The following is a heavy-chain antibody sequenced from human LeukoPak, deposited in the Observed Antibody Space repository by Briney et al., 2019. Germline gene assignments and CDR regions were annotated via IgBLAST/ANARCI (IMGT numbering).Heavy chain of an antibody. Sequence: GGSLRLSCAASGFTFSYFALHWVRQAPGKGLEWVAVISYDGSNKYYADSVKGRFIISGDNSKNTLYLQMNSLRPEDTAVYYCARSDYGTYYFDYWGQGTLVTVSS. CDR1: GFTFSYFA. D-gene: IGHD4-17*01. CDR3: ARSDYGTYYFDY. J-gene: IGHJ4*02. CDR2: ISYDGSNK. V-gene: IGHV3-30*03.